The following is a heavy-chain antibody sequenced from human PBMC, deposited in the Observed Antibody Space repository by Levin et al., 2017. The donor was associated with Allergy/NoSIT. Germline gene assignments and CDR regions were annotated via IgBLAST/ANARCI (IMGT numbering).Heavy chain of an antibody. V-gene: IGHV3-74*01. CDR2: INSDGSST. CDR3: ARASPVYYMDV. Sequence: GESLKISCAASGFTFSSQWMHWVRQAPGKGLVWVSRINSDGSSTGYADSVKGRFTISRDNAKNTLYLQMDSLRAEDTAVYYCARASPVYYMDVWGKGTTVTVSS. CDR1: GFTFSSQW. J-gene: IGHJ6*03.